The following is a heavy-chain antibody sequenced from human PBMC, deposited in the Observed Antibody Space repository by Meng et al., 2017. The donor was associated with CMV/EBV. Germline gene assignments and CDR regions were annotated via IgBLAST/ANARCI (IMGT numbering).Heavy chain of an antibody. Sequence: GGSLRLSCAASGFTFSSYAMSWVRQAPGKGLEWVSAISGSGGSTYYADSVKGRFTISRDNSKNTLYLQMNSLRAEDTAVYYCARSRELQGVYYYYGMDVWGQGTTVTVSS. CDR3: ARSRELQGVYYYYGMDV. CDR2: ISGSGGST. J-gene: IGHJ6*02. D-gene: IGHD1-7*01. V-gene: IGHV3-23*01. CDR1: GFTFSSYA.